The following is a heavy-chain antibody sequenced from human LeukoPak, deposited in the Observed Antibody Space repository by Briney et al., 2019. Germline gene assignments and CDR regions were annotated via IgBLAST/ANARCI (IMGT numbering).Heavy chain of an antibody. CDR2: IRYDGSNK. J-gene: IGHJ4*02. Sequence: GGSLRLSCAASGFTFSSYDMHWVRQAPGKGLEWVAFIRYDGSNKYYVDSVKGRFTISRDNSKNTLYLQMNSLRAEDTAVYYCAKSSGQPYYFDYWSQGTLVTVSS. CDR1: GFTFSSYD. CDR3: AKSSGQPYYFDY. D-gene: IGHD2-8*02. V-gene: IGHV3-30*02.